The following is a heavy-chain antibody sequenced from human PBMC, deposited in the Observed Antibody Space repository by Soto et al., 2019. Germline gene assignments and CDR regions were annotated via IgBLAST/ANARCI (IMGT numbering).Heavy chain of an antibody. CDR1: GYSFTSYW. V-gene: IGHV5-51*01. Sequence: GESLKISCKGSGYSFTSYWIGLVRQMPGKGLDWMGIIYPGDSDTRYSPSFQGQVIISADKSMSTAYLQWSSLKASDTAVYYCASPPNHFASTAHFPPTLFDDRGQATLVTVSS. CDR2: IYPGDSDT. D-gene: IGHD2-15*01. CDR3: ASPPNHFASTAHFPPTLFDD. J-gene: IGHJ4*02.